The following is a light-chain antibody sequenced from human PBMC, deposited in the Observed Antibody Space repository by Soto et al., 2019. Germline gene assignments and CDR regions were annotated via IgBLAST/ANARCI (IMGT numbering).Light chain of an antibody. J-gene: IGLJ1*01. CDR3: SSYSGSSDV. CDR1: SSDVGGYNY. V-gene: IGLV2-8*01. CDR2: EVN. Sequence: QSVLAQPPSATGSPGQLVAISCAGTSSDVGGYNYVSWYQQHPGKAPKLMIYEVNKRPSGVPDSFSGSKSGNTASLTVSGLQAEDEADYYCSSYSGSSDVFGTGTKVTVL.